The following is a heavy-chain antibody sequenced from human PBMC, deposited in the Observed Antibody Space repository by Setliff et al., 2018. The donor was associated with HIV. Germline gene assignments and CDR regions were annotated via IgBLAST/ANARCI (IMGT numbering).Heavy chain of an antibody. CDR2: IYYSGST. J-gene: IGHJ5*02. Sequence: SETLSLTCTVSRDSIRNGAYYWSWIRQPPGKGLEWIGYIYYSGSTYYNPSLKSRVTISVDTSKNQFSLKLSSVTAADTAVYYCARSKHGNWFDPWGQGTLVTVSS. CDR1: RDSIRNGAYY. CDR3: ARSKHGNWFDP. V-gene: IGHV4-30-4*08.